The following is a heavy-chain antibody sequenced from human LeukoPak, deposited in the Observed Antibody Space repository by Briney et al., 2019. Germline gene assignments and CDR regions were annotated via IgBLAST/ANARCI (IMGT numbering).Heavy chain of an antibody. CDR2: IYYNGTT. J-gene: IGHJ3*02. CDR3: ARLGRADSGYYVAYDI. V-gene: IGHV4-59*08. D-gene: IGHD3-22*01. CDR1: GDSIISYY. Sequence: SETLSLTCIVSGDSIISYYWSWLRQPPGKGLEWIGYIYYNGTTNYNPSLKSRVTMSVDTSRTQFSLKLSSVTAADTAFYYCARLGRADSGYYVAYDIWGQGTMVTVSS.